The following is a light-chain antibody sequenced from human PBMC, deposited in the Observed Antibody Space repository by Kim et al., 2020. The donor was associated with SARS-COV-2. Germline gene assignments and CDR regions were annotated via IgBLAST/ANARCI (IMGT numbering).Light chain of an antibody. CDR3: QQYYSYPLT. Sequence: ADTGDRVTITCRASQGISSYLAWYQQKPGKATKLLIYAASTLQSGVPSRFSGSGSGTDFTLTISCLQSEDFATYYCQQYYSYPLTFGGGTKVDIK. CDR2: AAS. V-gene: IGKV1-8*01. CDR1: QGISSY. J-gene: IGKJ4*01.